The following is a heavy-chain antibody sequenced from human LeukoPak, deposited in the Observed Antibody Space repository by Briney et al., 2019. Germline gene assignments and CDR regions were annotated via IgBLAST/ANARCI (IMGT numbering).Heavy chain of an antibody. V-gene: IGHV4-38-2*02. CDR1: GYSISSGYY. J-gene: IGHJ1*01. D-gene: IGHD6-13*01. CDR3: ARVAAGIGFFQH. CDR2: IHHSGST. Sequence: SETLSLACIVSGYSISSGYYWGWIRQPPGKGLEWIGNIHHSGSTYYNPSLKSRVTISVDTSKNQLSLKLNSVTAADTAVYYCARVAAGIGFFQHWGQGTLVTVSS.